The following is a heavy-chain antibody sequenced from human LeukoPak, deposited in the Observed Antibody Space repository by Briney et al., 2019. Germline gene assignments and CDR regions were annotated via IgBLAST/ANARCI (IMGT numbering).Heavy chain of an antibody. J-gene: IGHJ4*02. Sequence: PGRSLRLSCAASGFTFSSYAMHWVRQAPGKGLEWVAVISYDGSNKYYADSVKGRFTISRDNSKNTLYLQMNSLRAEDTAVYYCAREKGSVLDYWGQGTLVTVSS. CDR1: GFTFSSYA. CDR3: AREKGSVLDY. V-gene: IGHV3-30-3*01. CDR2: ISYDGSNK. D-gene: IGHD3-10*01.